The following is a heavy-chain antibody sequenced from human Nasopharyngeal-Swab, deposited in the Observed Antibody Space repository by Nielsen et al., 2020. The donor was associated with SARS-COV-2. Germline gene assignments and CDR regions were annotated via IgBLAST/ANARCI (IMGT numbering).Heavy chain of an antibody. CDR3: LTARSPVWGSYRFDN. CDR1: GHTLTELY. J-gene: IGHJ4*02. D-gene: IGHD3-16*02. Sequence: ASVKVSCKVSGHTLTELYIHWVRQAPGKGLQWMGCFDPEDGENIYAEKFQGRVTMTEDTFTGTAYMELRSLRADDTAIYYCLTARSPVWGSYRFDNWGQGTLVTVSS. V-gene: IGHV1-24*01. CDR2: FDPEDGEN.